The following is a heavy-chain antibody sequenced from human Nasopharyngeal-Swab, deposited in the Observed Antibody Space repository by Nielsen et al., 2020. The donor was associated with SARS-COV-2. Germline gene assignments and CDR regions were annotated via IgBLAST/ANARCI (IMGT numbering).Heavy chain of an antibody. CDR3: ARGASPYNWNYLAYFDY. CDR2: IWYDGSNE. Sequence: GESLKISCAASGFTFTSYAMHWVRQAPGKGLEWVAIIWYDGSNEYYADSAKGRFTISRDNSNNTLYLQMSSLRTDDTAVYYCARGASPYNWNYLAYFDYWGQGTLVTVSS. V-gene: IGHV3-33*01. J-gene: IGHJ4*02. D-gene: IGHD1-1*01. CDR1: GFTFTSYA.